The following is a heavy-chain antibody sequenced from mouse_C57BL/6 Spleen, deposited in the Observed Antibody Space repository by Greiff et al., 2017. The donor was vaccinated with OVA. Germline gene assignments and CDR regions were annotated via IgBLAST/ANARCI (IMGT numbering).Heavy chain of an antibody. Sequence: VQLQQPGAELVRPGTSVKLSCKASGYTFTSYWMHWVKQRPGQGLEWIGVIDPSDSYTNYNQKFKGKATLTVDTSSSTAYMQLSSLTSEDSAVYYCARESGSNLFAYWGQGTLVTVSA. CDR2: IDPSDSYT. J-gene: IGHJ3*01. V-gene: IGHV1-59*01. D-gene: IGHD2-5*01. CDR3: ARESGSNLFAY. CDR1: GYTFTSYW.